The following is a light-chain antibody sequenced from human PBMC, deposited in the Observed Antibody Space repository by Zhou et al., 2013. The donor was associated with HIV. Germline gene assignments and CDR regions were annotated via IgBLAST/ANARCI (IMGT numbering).Light chain of an antibody. CDR1: QDIGSY. CDR3: QQFNNYPLT. Sequence: DIQLTQSPSFVSASVGDRVTITCRASQDIGSYLAWYQQVPGKVPNLLIYGTSILQSAVPSRFSGSGSETEFTLTISSLQPEDSAIYFCQQFNNYPLTFGGGTKVEI. J-gene: IGKJ4*01. V-gene: IGKV1-9*01. CDR2: GTS.